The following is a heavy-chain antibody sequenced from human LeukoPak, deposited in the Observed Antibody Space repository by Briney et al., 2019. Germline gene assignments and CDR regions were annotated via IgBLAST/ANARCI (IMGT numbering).Heavy chain of an antibody. CDR1: GGSISSGGYY. D-gene: IGHD3-16*01. CDR3: ARSGQDRGDHFDY. V-gene: IGHV4-30-2*01. J-gene: IGHJ4*02. Sequence: SQTLSLTCTVSGGSISSGGYYWSWIRQPPGKGLEWIGYIYHSGSTYYNPSLKSRVTISVDRSKNQFSLKLSSVTAADTAVYYCARSGQDRGDHFDYWGQGTLVTVSS. CDR2: IYHSGST.